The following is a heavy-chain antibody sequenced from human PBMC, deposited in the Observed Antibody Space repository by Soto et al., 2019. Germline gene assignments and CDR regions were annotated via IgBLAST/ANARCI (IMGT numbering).Heavy chain of an antibody. CDR2: IYHSGST. Sequence: PAETLYLTCAFSGGSISSGGYSWSWIRQPPGKGLEWIGYIYHSGSTYYNPSLKSRVTISVDRSKNQFSLKLSSVTAADTAVYYCSSLYYDSSGYLFDYWGQGTLVTVSS. CDR1: GGSISSGGYS. D-gene: IGHD3-22*01. V-gene: IGHV4-30-2*01. J-gene: IGHJ4*02. CDR3: SSLYYDSSGYLFDY.